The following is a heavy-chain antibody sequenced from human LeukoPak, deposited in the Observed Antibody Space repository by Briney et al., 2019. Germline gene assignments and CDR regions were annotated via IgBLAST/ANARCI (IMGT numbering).Heavy chain of an antibody. V-gene: IGHV3-9*01. CDR3: AKVGPYSMLYDY. CDR1: GFTVSSTY. J-gene: IGHJ4*02. Sequence: GGSLRLSCAASGFTVSSTYMSWVRQAPGKGLEWVSGISWNSGSIGYADSVKGRFTISRDNAKNSLYLQMNSLRAEDTALYYCAKVGPYSMLYDYWGQGTLVTVSS. CDR2: ISWNSGSI. D-gene: IGHD1-26*01.